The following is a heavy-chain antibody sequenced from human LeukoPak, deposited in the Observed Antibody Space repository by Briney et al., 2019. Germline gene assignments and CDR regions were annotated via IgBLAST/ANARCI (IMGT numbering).Heavy chain of an antibody. Sequence: PSETLSLTCTVSGGSISSYYWSWIRQPAGKGLEWIGRIYTSGSTNYNPSLKSRVTMSVDTSKNQFSLKLSSVTAADTAVYYCARDRMVRGPPSWFDPWGQGTLVTVSS. V-gene: IGHV4-4*07. D-gene: IGHD3-10*01. J-gene: IGHJ5*02. CDR1: GGSISSYY. CDR2: IYTSGST. CDR3: ARDRMVRGPPSWFDP.